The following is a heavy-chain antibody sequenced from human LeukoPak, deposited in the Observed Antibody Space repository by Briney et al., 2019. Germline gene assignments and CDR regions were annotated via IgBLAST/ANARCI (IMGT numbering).Heavy chain of an antibody. CDR2: ISPNSGGT. CDR3: SVWFGELSH. D-gene: IGHD3-10*01. J-gene: IGHJ4*02. Sequence: GASVKVSCKTSGYTFTDYNIHWVPQAPGQGLEWMGWISPNSGGTNYAQRVQGMVTMTMDTSISTAYMDLSSMKSDDTATYYCSVWFGELSHWGQASLVTVSS. V-gene: IGHV1-2*02. CDR1: GYTFTDYN.